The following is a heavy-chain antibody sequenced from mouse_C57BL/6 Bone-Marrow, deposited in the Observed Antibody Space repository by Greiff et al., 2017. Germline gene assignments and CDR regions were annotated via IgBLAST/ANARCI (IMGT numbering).Heavy chain of an antibody. V-gene: IGHV1-53*01. J-gene: IGHJ1*03. CDR1: GYTFTSYW. Sequence: VQLKQPGTELVKPGASVKLSCKASGYTFTSYWMHWVKQRPGQGLEWIGNINPSNGGTNYNEKFKSKATLTVDKSSSTAYMQLSSLTSEDSAVYYCARWDYYGSSYWYFDVWGTGTTVTVSS. CDR3: ARWDYYGSSYWYFDV. CDR2: INPSNGGT. D-gene: IGHD1-1*01.